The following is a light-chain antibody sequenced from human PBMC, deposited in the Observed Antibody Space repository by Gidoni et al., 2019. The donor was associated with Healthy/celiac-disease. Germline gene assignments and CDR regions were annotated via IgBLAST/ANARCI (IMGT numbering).Light chain of an antibody. V-gene: IGLV7-43*01. J-gene: IGLJ1*01. CDR3: LLYYGGAQLGV. CDR2: STS. Sequence: QPVVTQEPSLTVSPGGTVPLTCASSTGAITSCYYPNWFQQKPGQAPRSLIYSTSNKPSWTPARFSGSLLGGKAALTLSGVQPEDEAEDYCLLYYGGAQLGVFGTGTKVTVL. CDR1: TGAITSCYY.